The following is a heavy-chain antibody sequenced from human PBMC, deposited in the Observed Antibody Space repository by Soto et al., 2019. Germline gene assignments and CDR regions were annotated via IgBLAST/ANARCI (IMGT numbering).Heavy chain of an antibody. CDR2: IHWDDEK. D-gene: IGHD6-19*01. V-gene: IGHV2-5*02. CDR1: GFSLNTRGVG. J-gene: IGHJ4*02. CDR3: AYRPFVLGSGCNVGS. Sequence: QITLKESGPTLVIPTQTLTLTCTFSGFSLNTRGVGVGWIRQPPGKALEWVALIHWDDEKSYSPSLRNTPTNTTDTSKNQMVPTMTTMDPVDTPTHYCAYRPFVLGSGCNVGSWGQATLVTVTS.